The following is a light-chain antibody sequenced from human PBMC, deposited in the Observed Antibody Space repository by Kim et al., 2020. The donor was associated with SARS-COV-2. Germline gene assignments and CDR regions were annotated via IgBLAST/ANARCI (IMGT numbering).Light chain of an antibody. CDR1: NIGSKS. V-gene: IGLV3-21*04. CDR3: QVWDNSSDHPV. J-gene: IGLJ3*02. CDR2: FDT. Sequence: APGKTAQLTGDGDNIGSKSVHWYQRKSGQAPVLVIYFDTNRPSGIPERFSGSNSGNMATLTIIRVEAGDEADYYCQVWDNSSDHPVFGGGTQLTVL.